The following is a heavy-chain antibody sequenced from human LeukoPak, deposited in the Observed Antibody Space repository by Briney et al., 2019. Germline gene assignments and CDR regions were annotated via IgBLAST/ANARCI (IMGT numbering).Heavy chain of an antibody. Sequence: SETLSLTCAVYGGSFSGYYWSWIRQPPGKGLEWIGEINRSGSTNYNPSLKSRVTISVDTSKNQFSLKLSSVTAADTAVYYCAIVGATSDYYFDYWGQGTLVTVSS. CDR1: GGSFSGYY. CDR2: INRSGST. V-gene: IGHV4-34*01. D-gene: IGHD1-26*01. J-gene: IGHJ4*02. CDR3: AIVGATSDYYFDY.